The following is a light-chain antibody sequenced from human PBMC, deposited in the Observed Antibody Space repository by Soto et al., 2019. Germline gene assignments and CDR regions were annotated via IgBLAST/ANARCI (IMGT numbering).Light chain of an antibody. CDR3: SSYTTSNTRQIV. CDR2: DVS. CDR1: SSDVGGYNY. V-gene: IGLV2-14*03. J-gene: IGLJ1*01. Sequence: QSVLTQPASVSGSPGLSITISCTGTSSDVGGYNYVSWYQHHPGKAPKLLIYDVSNRPSGISNRFSGSKSDNTASLTISGLQPEDDADYYCSSYTTSNTRQIVFGTGTKVTVL.